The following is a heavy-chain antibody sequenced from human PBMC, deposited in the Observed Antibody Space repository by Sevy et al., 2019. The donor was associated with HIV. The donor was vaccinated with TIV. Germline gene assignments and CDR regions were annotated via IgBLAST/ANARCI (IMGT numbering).Heavy chain of an antibody. CDR2: ISFDGSDK. D-gene: IGHD1-26*01. CDR3: AKMQGGSYNYYGMDV. V-gene: IGHV3-30*18. Sequence: GGSLRLSCAASGFIFSTYGIHWVRQAPSKGLEWVAVISFDGSDKYYADSVRGRFTISRANSKNTLYLQMNSLRVEDTAIYYCAKMQGGSYNYYGMDVWGQGTTVTVSS. J-gene: IGHJ6*02. CDR1: GFIFSTYG.